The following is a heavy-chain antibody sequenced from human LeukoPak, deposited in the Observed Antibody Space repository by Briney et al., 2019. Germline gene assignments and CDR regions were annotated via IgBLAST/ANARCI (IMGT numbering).Heavy chain of an antibody. D-gene: IGHD6-6*01. CDR1: GFTFSSYS. CDR3: ARGGNARIAARLNWFDP. V-gene: IGHV3-48*01. CDR2: ISSSSSTI. J-gene: IGHJ5*02. Sequence: GGSLRLSCAASGFTFSSYSMNWVRQAPGKGLEWVSYISSSSSTIYYADSVKGRFTISRDNAKSSLYLQMNSLRAEDTAVYYCARGGNARIAARLNWFDPWGQGTLVTVSS.